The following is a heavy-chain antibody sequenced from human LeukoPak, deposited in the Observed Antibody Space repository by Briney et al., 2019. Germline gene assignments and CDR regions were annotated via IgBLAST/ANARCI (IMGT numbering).Heavy chain of an antibody. Sequence: GGSLRLSCAASGVTVGNNYMNWVRQAPGKRLEWVSLIYSGGSTHYADSVKGRFTISRDNSKNTLYLQMNSLRVDDTAVYYCARDPPAVAANTYGWGQGTLVTVSS. D-gene: IGHD6-6*01. CDR2: IYSGGST. CDR1: GVTVGNNY. V-gene: IGHV3-66*01. J-gene: IGHJ4*02. CDR3: ARDPPAVAANTYG.